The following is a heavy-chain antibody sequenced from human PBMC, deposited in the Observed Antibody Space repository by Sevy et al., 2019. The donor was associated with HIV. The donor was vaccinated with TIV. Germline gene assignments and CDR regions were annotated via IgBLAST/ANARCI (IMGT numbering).Heavy chain of an antibody. J-gene: IGHJ6*02. CDR2: ISSSSSYI. CDR3: ARVPYGSENYYYGMDV. V-gene: IGHV3-21*01. CDR1: GFTFSSYS. D-gene: IGHD3-10*01. Sequence: GGSLRLSCAASGFTFSSYSMNWVRQAPGKGLEWVSSISSSSSYIYHADSVKGRFTISRDNAKKSLSLQMNSLRAEDTAVYYCARVPYGSENYYYGMDVWGQGTTVTVSS.